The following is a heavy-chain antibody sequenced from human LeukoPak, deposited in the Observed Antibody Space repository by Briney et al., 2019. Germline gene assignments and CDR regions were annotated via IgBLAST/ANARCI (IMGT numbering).Heavy chain of an antibody. CDR1: GFTFSNYE. D-gene: IGHD5-12*01. Sequence: GGSLRLSCAASGFTFSNYEMNWVRQAPGKGLEWVSYISSSGSTIYYADSVKGRFTISRDNAKNSLHLQMNSLRAEDTAVYYCARASSYTWPAGYWGQGTLVTVSS. J-gene: IGHJ4*02. CDR3: ARASSYTWPAGY. V-gene: IGHV3-48*03. CDR2: ISSSGSTI.